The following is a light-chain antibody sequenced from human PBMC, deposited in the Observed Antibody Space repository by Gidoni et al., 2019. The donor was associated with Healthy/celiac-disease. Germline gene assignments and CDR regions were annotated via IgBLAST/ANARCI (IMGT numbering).Light chain of an antibody. J-gene: IGKJ5*01. Sequence: DIQMTQSPSSLSASVGDRVTITCQASPDISNYLNWYQQKPGKAPKLLIYDASNLETGVPSRFSGSGSGTDFTFTISSLQPEDIATYYCQQYDNLLSITFGQGTRLEIK. CDR2: DAS. CDR3: QQYDNLLSIT. CDR1: PDISNY. V-gene: IGKV1-33*01.